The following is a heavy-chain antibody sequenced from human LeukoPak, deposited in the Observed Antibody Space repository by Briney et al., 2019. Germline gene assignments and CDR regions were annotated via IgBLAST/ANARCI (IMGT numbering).Heavy chain of an antibody. V-gene: IGHV4-34*01. Sequence: SETLSLTCAVYGGSFSGYYWSWIRQPPGKGLEWIGEINHSGSTNYNPSLKSRVTISVDTSKNQFSLKLSSVTAADTAVYYCARGPNWFDPWGQGTLVTASS. CDR2: INHSGST. CDR3: ARGPNWFDP. J-gene: IGHJ5*02. CDR1: GGSFSGYY.